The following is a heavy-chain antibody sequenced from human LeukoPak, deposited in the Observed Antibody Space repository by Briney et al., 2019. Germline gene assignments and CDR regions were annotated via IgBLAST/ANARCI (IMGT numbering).Heavy chain of an antibody. CDR1: GGSISSYY. J-gene: IGHJ6*02. D-gene: IGHD5-24*01. CDR3: ARSYNNAGYFYYGMDV. Sequence: PSETLSLTCTVSGGSISSYYWGWIRQPTGKGLEWIGYIYYSGSTDYNPSLKSRVTISLDTSKNQFSLRLSSVTAADTAVYYCARSYNNAGYFYYGMDVWGQGTTVTVSS. CDR2: IYYSGST. V-gene: IGHV4-59*08.